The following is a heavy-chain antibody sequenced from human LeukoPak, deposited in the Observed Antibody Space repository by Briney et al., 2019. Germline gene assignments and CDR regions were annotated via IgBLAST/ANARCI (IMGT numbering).Heavy chain of an antibody. V-gene: IGHV1-2*02. CDR2: INPNSGGA. Sequence: ASVKVSCKASGYTFTGYFMHWVRQAPGQGLEWMGWINPNSGGANYAQKFQGRVTMTRDTSISTAYMELSRLRSDDTAVYYCARVEPISTIVADQYGGDYWGQGTLVTVSS. J-gene: IGHJ4*02. CDR1: GYTFTGYF. D-gene: IGHD3-22*01. CDR3: ARVEPISTIVADQYGGDY.